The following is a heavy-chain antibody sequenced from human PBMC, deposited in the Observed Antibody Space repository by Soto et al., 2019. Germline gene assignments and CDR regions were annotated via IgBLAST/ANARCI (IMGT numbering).Heavy chain of an antibody. D-gene: IGHD1-1*01. CDR3: AHRRGASTTGGAFDI. J-gene: IGHJ3*02. CDR2: IFWNDDK. Sequence: QITVKESGPTLVTPTQTLTLTCTFSGFSFSSSGAGVGWIRQPPGKALAWLALIFWNDDKRYTPSLNNRLTITKDTSKNQVVLTMSNVDPVDTATYFCAHRRGASTTGGAFDIWGLGTKVTVSS. V-gene: IGHV2-5*01. CDR1: GFSFSSSGAG.